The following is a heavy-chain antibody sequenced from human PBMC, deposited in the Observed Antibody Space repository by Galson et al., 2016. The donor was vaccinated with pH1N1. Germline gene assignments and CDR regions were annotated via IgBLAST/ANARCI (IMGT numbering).Heavy chain of an antibody. Sequence: QSGAEVKKPGESLKISCKGSGYSFPRYWIGWVRQMPGKGLEWMGIIFPGDSDTRYSPSFQAQVTISADKSISTAYLQWSSLKAADTAMYYCARHSGDGYGYGSERYFDYWGQGTLVTVSS. CDR2: IFPGDSDT. CDR3: ARHSGDGYGYGSERYFDY. CDR1: GYSFPRYW. J-gene: IGHJ4*02. V-gene: IGHV5-51*01. D-gene: IGHD5-18*01.